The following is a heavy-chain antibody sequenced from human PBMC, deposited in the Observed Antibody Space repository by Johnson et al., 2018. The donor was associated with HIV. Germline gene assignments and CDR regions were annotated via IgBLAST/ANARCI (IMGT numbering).Heavy chain of an antibody. Sequence: QMLLVESGGGVVQPGRSLRLSCAASGFTFSSYAMHWVRQAPCKGLEWVAVISYDGSNKYYADSVKGRFTISRDNSKNTLYLQMNSLRAEDTAVYYCARDKYPPTAAAGTDAFDIWGQGTMVTVSS. CDR1: GFTFSSYA. D-gene: IGHD6-13*01. CDR2: ISYDGSNK. V-gene: IGHV3-30-3*01. CDR3: ARDKYPPTAAAGTDAFDI. J-gene: IGHJ3*02.